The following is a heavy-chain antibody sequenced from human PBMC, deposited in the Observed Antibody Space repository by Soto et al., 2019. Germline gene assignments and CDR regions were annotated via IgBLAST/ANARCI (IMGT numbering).Heavy chain of an antibody. CDR1: GYSFTDYD. V-gene: IGHV1-3*01. Sequence: ASVKVSCKTSGYSFTDYDIHWVRQAAGQGLEWMGWINAGNGNTKYSQKFQSRVTITRDTSASTAYMELSSLRSEDTAVYYCARSIVVVTALDYWGQGTLVTVSS. J-gene: IGHJ4*02. CDR3: ARSIVVVTALDY. CDR2: INAGNGNT. D-gene: IGHD2-21*02.